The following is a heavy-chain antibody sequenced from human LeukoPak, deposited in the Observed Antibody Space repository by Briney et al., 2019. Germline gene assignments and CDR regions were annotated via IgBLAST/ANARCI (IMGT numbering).Heavy chain of an antibody. J-gene: IGHJ4*02. V-gene: IGHV4-39*07. D-gene: IGHD6-19*01. CDR1: GGSISSSSYY. CDR3: ARTRPSSGHFDY. CDR2: IYYSGST. Sequence: KPSETLSLTCTVSGGSISSSSYYWGWIRQPPGKGLEWIGSIYYSGSTYYNPSLKSRVTISVDKSKNQFSLKLSSVTAADTAVYYCARTRPSSGHFDYWGQGTLVTVSS.